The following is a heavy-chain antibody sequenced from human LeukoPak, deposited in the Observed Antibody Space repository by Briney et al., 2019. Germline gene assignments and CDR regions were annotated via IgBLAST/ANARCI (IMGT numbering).Heavy chain of an antibody. V-gene: IGHV3-30*02. CDR3: AKDPGYYGSGSYYAVS. CDR1: GFTFRSYG. J-gene: IGHJ4*02. CDR2: IRYDGSNK. Sequence: GGSLRLSCAASGFTFRSYGMHWVRQAPGKGLEWVTFIRYDGSNKYYADSVKGRFTISRDNSKNTLYLQMNSLRAEDTAVYYCAKDPGYYGSGSYYAVSWGQGTLVTVSS. D-gene: IGHD3-10*01.